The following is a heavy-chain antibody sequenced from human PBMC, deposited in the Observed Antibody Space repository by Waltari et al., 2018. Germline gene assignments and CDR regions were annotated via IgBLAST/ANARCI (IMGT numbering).Heavy chain of an antibody. J-gene: IGHJ5*02. CDR3: ARGAVRVVVAATLLDP. CDR2: INAGNGNT. Sequence: QVQLVQSGAEVKKPGASVKVSCKASGYTFTSYAMTWGRQAPGQRLEWMGWINAGNGNTKYSQKFQGRVTITRDTSASTAYMELSSLRSEDTAVYYCARGAVRVVVAATLLDPWGQGTLVTVSS. CDR1: GYTFTSYA. D-gene: IGHD2-15*01. V-gene: IGHV1-3*01.